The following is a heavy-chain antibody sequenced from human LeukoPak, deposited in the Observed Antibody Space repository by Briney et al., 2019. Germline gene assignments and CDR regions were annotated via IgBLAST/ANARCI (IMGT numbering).Heavy chain of an antibody. CDR3: ARGGYCSGGSCLRSRNAFDI. V-gene: IGHV1-46*01. D-gene: IGHD2-15*01. J-gene: IGHJ3*02. CDR1: GYTFTSYY. CDR2: INPSGGST. Sequence: ASVKVSCKASGYTFTSYYMHWVRQAPGQGLEWMGIINPSGGSTSYAQKFQGRVTMTRDTSTSTVYIELSSLRSEDTAVYYCARGGYCSGGSCLRSRNAFDIWGQGTMVTVSS.